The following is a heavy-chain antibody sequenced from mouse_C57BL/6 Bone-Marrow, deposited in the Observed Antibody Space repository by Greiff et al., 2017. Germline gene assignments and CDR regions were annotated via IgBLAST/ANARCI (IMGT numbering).Heavy chain of an antibody. V-gene: IGHV14-3*01. CDR3: ASRDELLGYFDY. D-gene: IGHD2-12*01. J-gene: IGHJ2*01. CDR2: IDPANGNT. CDR1: GFNIKNSY. Sequence: VQLQQSVAELVRPGASVKLSCTASGFNIKNSYMHWVQQRPEQGLEWIGRIDPANGNTKYAPKFQGKVTLTAAPSSNTAYLQLSSLTSEDTAIYYCASRDELLGYFDYWGQGTTLTVSS.